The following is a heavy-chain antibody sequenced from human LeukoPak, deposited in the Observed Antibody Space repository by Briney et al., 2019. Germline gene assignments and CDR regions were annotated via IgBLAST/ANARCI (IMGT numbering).Heavy chain of an antibody. CDR1: GGSISNYY. D-gene: IGHD2-2*02. CDR2: FYSSGNT. V-gene: IGHV4-4*07. J-gene: IGHJ1*01. CDR3: ASFVSNVGVPAAIHLEYFQH. Sequence: SETLSLTCNVSGGSISNYYWSWIRQPAGKGLEWIGRFYSSGNTNYSPSLKSRVTMSVDTSKNQFSLKLSSVTVADTAVYYCASFVSNVGVPAAIHLEYFQHWGQGTLVTVSS.